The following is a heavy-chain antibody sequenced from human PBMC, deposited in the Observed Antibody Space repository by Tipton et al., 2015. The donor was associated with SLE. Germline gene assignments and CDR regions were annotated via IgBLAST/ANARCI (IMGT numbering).Heavy chain of an antibody. V-gene: IGHV3-23*01. D-gene: IGHD2-8*02. J-gene: IGHJ3*02. CDR2: ISNSGDNT. CDR3: AKDRGRCAGGVCSQANIFDI. CDR1: GFTFSSYV. Sequence: SLRLSCAASGFTFSSYVMSWVRRVPGKGLEWVSSISNSGDNTYYPESVKGRFTISRDNSKNTVYFQMSSLRAEDTATYYCAKDRGRCAGGVCSQANIFDIWGQGTMVTVSS.